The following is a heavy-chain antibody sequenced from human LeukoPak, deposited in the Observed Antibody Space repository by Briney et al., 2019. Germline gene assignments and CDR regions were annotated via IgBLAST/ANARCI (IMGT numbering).Heavy chain of an antibody. J-gene: IGHJ4*02. V-gene: IGHV1-18*01. CDR3: ARDRAGSAWYTTFDY. CDR1: GYPFTSFG. D-gene: IGHD6-19*01. Sequence: ASVKVSCKASGYPFTSFGISWVRQAPGQGLEWMGWISTYNGNTNYAQKLQGRVTMTTDTSTSRVYMDLRSLRSDDTAVYYCARDRAGSAWYTTFDYWGQGTLVTVSS. CDR2: ISTYNGNT.